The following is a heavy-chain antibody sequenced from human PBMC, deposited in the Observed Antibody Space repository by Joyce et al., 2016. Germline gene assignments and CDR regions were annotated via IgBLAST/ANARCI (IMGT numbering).Heavy chain of an antibody. CDR1: GGSFSGYY. D-gene: IGHD7-27*01. J-gene: IGHJ5*02. V-gene: IGHV4-34*01. CDR3: ARGPRSNWGLVWFDP. Sequence: QVQLQQWGAGLLKPSETLSLTCAVYGGSFSGYYWSWIRQPPGKGLEWIGEINHSGSTNYNPSLKSRVTISVDTSKKQFSLKLSSVTAADTAVYYCARGPRSNWGLVWFDPWGQGTLVTVSS. CDR2: INHSGST.